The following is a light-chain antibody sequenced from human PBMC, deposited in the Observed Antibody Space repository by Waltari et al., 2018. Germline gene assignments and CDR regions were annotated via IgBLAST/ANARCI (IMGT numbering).Light chain of an antibody. CDR2: WAS. V-gene: IGKV4-1*01. CDR1: QSVLYSPNNKNY. CDR3: QQYHSVPRT. J-gene: IGKJ1*01. Sequence: DIVLTQSPDSLAVSLGERATINCKSSQSVLYSPNNKNYLGWFQQKTGQPPKLLIYWASMRESGVPDRFSGSGSGTDFTLTISSLQAEDVAVYYCQQYHSVPRTFGQVTKVEI.